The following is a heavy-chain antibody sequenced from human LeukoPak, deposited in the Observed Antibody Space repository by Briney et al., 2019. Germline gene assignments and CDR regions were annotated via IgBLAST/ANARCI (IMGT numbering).Heavy chain of an antibody. CDR1: GFTFSSYA. J-gene: IGHJ4*02. V-gene: IGHV3-23*01. D-gene: IGHD1-26*01. CDR2: ISGSGGST. CDR3: AKDSRGSSDC. Sequence: GGSLRLSCAASGFTFSSYAMSWVRQAPGKGLEWVSAISGSGGSTYYADSVKGRFTISRDNSKNTVFLQMNSLRAEDTAVYYCAKDSRGSSDCWGQGTLVTVSS.